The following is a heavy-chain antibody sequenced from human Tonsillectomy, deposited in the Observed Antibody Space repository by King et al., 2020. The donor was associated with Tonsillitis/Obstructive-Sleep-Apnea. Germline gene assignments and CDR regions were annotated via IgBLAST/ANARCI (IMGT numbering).Heavy chain of an antibody. CDR1: GGSISSSGYY. J-gene: IGHJ2*01. D-gene: IGHD5-18*01. CDR2: MYYSGST. Sequence: LQLQESGPGLVKPSETLSLTCTLSGGSISSSGYYWGWIRQPPGKGLEWIGSMYYSGSTYYNPSLKSRITISVDTSKNQFSLKLSSVTAADTAVYYCATDAYIYGQDWYFDLWGRGTLVTVSS. V-gene: IGHV4-39*01. CDR3: ATDAYIYGQDWYFDL.